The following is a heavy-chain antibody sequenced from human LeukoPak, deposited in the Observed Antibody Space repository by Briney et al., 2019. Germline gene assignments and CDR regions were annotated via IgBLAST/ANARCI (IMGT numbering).Heavy chain of an antibody. V-gene: IGHV3-33*01. J-gene: IGHJ4*02. CDR3: AREITIFGGYYFDY. Sequence: GRSLRLSCAASGFTFSDYGMHWVRQAPGKGLEWVAVIWYDGTNRYYTDSVKGRFIISRDNSKNTLYLQMNSLRAEDTAVYYCAREITIFGGYYFDYWGQGTLVTVSS. CDR1: GFTFSDYG. CDR2: IWYDGTNR. D-gene: IGHD3-3*01.